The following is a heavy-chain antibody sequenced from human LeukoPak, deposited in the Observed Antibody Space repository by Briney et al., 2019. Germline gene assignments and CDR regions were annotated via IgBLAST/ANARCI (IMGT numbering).Heavy chain of an antibody. CDR3: ARVLSGRGSLYDYYYYMDV. D-gene: IGHD3-10*01. Sequence: ETLSLTCAVYGVSFSGYYWSWVRQAPGKGLEWVANIRQDGSEKHYVDSMKGRFTISRDNAKNSLYLQMNSLRAEDTAVYYCARVLSGRGSLYDYYYYMDVWGKGTTVTISS. J-gene: IGHJ6*03. CDR2: IRQDGSEK. CDR1: GVSFSGYY. V-gene: IGHV3-7*03.